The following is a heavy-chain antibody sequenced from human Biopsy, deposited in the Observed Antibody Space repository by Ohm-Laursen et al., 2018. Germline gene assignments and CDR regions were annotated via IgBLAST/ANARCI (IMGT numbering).Heavy chain of an antibody. Sequence: TLSLTCTVSGGSLSSYSWSWIRQPAGQGLEWIGQIYTSGITYYNPSLKGRVTMSVDTSKNKFSLKVSSVTAADTAVYYCARDRDRRGWFDPWGQGTLVTVSS. CDR3: ARDRDRRGWFDP. D-gene: IGHD1-14*01. CDR2: IYTSGIT. CDR1: GGSLSSYS. J-gene: IGHJ5*02. V-gene: IGHV4-4*07.